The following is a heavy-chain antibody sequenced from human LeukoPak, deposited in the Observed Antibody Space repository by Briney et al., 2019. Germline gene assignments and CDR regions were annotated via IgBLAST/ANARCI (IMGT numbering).Heavy chain of an antibody. CDR3: ARVGSVWFGEEYWFDP. J-gene: IGHJ5*02. CDR2: IYYSGST. D-gene: IGHD3-10*01. V-gene: IGHV4-59*01. Sequence: SETLSLTCTVSGGSISSYYWSWIRQPPGKGLEWIGYIYYSGSTNYNPSLKSRATISVDTSKNQFSLKLSSVTAADTAVYYCARVGSVWFGEEYWFDPWGQGTLVTVSS. CDR1: GGSISSYY.